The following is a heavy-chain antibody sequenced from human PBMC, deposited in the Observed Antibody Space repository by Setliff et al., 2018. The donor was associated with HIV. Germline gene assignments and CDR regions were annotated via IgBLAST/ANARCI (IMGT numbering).Heavy chain of an antibody. CDR1: GGSISSYY. Sequence: SETLSLTCTVSGGSISSYYWSWIRQPPGKGLEWIGYIYYSGSTSYNPSLKSRVTITADESTSTAYMELNSLRSEDTAVYYCAREVWEWLSFDYWGQGTLVTVSS. CDR3: AREVWEWLSFDY. J-gene: IGHJ4*02. CDR2: IYYSGST. V-gene: IGHV4-59*01. D-gene: IGHD3-3*01.